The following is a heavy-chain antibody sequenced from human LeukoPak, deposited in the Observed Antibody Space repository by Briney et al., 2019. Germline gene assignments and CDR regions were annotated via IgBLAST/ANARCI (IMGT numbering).Heavy chain of an antibody. D-gene: IGHD5-18*01. CDR2: FDPEDGEI. V-gene: IGHV1-24*01. CDR1: GHTLTKLA. J-gene: IGHJ4*02. CDR3: AQGPRGYSYEMDY. Sequence: GASVKVSCKVSGHTLTKLAIHWVRQAPGKGLEWMGNFDPEDGEIIYAQKFQGRVTMTEDTSTDTAYMELSSLRSEDTAVYYCAQGPRGYSYEMDYWGQGTLVTVSS.